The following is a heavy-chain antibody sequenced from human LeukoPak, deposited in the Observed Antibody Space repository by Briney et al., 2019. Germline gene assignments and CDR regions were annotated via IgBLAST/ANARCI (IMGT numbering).Heavy chain of an antibody. CDR3: ARNPHHDDDADEGFDY. CDR2: ISYTGNT. J-gene: IGHJ4*02. V-gene: IGHV4-39*07. CDR1: GGSFRSSLYY. D-gene: IGHD3-16*01. Sequence: SETLSLTCTVSGGSFRSSLYYWGWIRQPPGKGLEWIGHISYTGNTYYNPSLKSRVTISVDSSKNQFSLNLSSVTAADTAIYYCARNPHHDDDADEGFDYWGQGTLVTVSS.